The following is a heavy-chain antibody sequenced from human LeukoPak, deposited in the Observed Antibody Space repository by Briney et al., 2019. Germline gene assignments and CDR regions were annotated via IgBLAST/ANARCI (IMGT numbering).Heavy chain of an antibody. Sequence: SQTLSLTCAISGASVSSNTAAWNWIRQSPSRGPEWLGRTYYRSKWGHDYALSVKSRITIDPDTSKNQFSLQLNSVTPEDTAVYYCARDILGEGSTWGQGTLVTVSS. CDR1: GASVSSNTAA. CDR2: TYYRSKWGH. CDR3: ARDILGEGST. V-gene: IGHV6-1*01. J-gene: IGHJ5*02.